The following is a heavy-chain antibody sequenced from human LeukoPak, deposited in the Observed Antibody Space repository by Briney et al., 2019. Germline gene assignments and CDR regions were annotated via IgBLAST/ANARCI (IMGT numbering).Heavy chain of an antibody. J-gene: IGHJ5*02. Sequence: PSETLSLTCTVSGGSISSSSYYWGWIRQPPGKGLEWIGYIYYSGSTNYNPSLKSRVTISVDTSKNQFSLKLSSVTAADTAVYYCARLGGIRQMSTVPSWGQGTLVTVSS. D-gene: IGHD4-17*01. CDR2: IYYSGST. CDR3: ARLGGIRQMSTVPS. V-gene: IGHV4-61*05. CDR1: GGSISSSSYY.